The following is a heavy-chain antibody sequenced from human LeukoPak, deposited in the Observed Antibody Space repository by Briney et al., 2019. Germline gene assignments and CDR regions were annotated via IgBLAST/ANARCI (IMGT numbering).Heavy chain of an antibody. CDR1: GGSFSGYY. CDR2: INHSGST. D-gene: IGHD3-3*01. CDR3: ARGARITIFGVVKPMDV. V-gene: IGHV4-34*01. J-gene: IGHJ6*02. Sequence: PSETLSLTCAVYGGSFSGYYWSWIRQPPGKGLEWIGEINHSGSTNYNPSLKSRVTISVDTSKNQFSLKLSSVTAADTAVYYCARGARITIFGVVKPMDVWGQGTTVTVSS.